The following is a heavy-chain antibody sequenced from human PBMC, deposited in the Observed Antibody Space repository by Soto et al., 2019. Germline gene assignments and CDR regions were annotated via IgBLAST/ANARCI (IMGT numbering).Heavy chain of an antibody. J-gene: IGHJ3*02. CDR1: GYTFTSYS. D-gene: IGHD3-22*01. CDR3: ARDNARITMIVVPGGAFDI. V-gene: IGHV1-3*04. Sequence: ASVKVSCKSSGYTFTSYSIHWVRQAPGQGLEWIGWINTDNGDAKYSQKFQGKVTMTRDTSTSTVYMELSSLRSEDTAAYYCARDNARITMIVVPGGAFDIWGQGTMVTVSS. CDR2: INTDNGDA.